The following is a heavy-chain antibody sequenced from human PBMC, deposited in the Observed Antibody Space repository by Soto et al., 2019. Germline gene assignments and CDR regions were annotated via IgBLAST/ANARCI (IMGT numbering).Heavy chain of an antibody. J-gene: IGHJ6*02. V-gene: IGHV3-33*08. Sequence: GGSLRLSCVDSGFTFSSDGMHWVRQAPGKRLEWVAVIWYDGSNKYYADSVKGRFTISRDNSKNTLYLQMNSLRAEDTAVYYCAREEALRFPYYYFYGMDVWGQGTTVTVSS. CDR1: GFTFSSDG. CDR2: IWYDGSNK. D-gene: IGHD3-3*01. CDR3: AREEALRFPYYYFYGMDV.